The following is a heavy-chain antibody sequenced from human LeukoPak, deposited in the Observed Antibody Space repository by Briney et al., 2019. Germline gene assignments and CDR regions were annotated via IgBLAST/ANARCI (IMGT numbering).Heavy chain of an antibody. CDR2: IQQDGSHK. Sequence: GGSLRLSCAASGFTFSSYAMSWVRQAPGKGLEWVANIQQDGSHKHYVDSVKGRFTISRDNAKNSLYLQMNSLRAEDTAVYFCARDGYATGSHDYWGQGALVTVSS. CDR1: GFTFSSYA. CDR3: ARDGYATGSHDY. D-gene: IGHD3-10*01. V-gene: IGHV3-7*04. J-gene: IGHJ4*02.